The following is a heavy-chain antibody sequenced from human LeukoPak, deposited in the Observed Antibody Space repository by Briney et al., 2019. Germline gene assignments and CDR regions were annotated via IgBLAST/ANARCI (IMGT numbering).Heavy chain of an antibody. CDR3: VRDRGTYRPIDY. J-gene: IGHJ4*02. D-gene: IGHD1-26*01. CDR1: GFTFNSYA. V-gene: IGHV3-30-3*01. CDR2: ISYDGSNK. Sequence: GRSLRLSCAASGFTFNSYAMHWVRQAPGRGLEWVAVISYDGSNKYSADSVKGRFTISRDNSKNTLYLQMNSLRAEDTAIYYCVRDRGTYRPIDYWGQGTLVTVSS.